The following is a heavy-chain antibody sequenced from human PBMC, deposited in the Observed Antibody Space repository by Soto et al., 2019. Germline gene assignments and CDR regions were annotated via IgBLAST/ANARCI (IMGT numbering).Heavy chain of an antibody. D-gene: IGHD3-10*01. V-gene: IGHV1-18*01. CDR2: ISAYNGNT. CDR1: GYTFTSYG. CDR3: ARDRITMVRGVSSSDAFDI. Sequence: QVQLVQSGAEVKKPGASVKVSCKASGYTFTSYGISWVRQAPGQGLEWMGWISAYNGNTNYAQKLQGRVTMTTDTXXSXAXXELRSLRSDDTAVYYCARDRITMVRGVSSSDAFDIWGQGTMVTVSS. J-gene: IGHJ3*02.